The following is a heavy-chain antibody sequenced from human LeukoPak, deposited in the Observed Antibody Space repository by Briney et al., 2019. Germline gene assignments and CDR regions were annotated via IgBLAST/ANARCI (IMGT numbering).Heavy chain of an antibody. V-gene: IGHV3-30*01. CDR3: ARDRGAGISYSSSCFDY. CDR1: GFTFSSYA. J-gene: IGHJ4*02. CDR2: ISYDGSNK. D-gene: IGHD6-13*01. Sequence: PGRSLRLSCAASGFTFSSYAMHWVRQAPGKGLEWVAVISYDGSNKYYADSVKGRFTISRDNSKNTPYLQMNSLRAEDTAVYYCARDRGAGISYSSSCFDYWGQGTLVTVSS.